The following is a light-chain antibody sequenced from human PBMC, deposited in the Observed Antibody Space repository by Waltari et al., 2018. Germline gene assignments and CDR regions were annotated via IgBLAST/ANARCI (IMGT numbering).Light chain of an antibody. Sequence: DIQMTQSPSTLSASVGDRVTITCRASQSISSWLAWSQQKPGKAPKLLIYKAASLESGVPSRFSGSGSGTDFTLTINSLEAEDAAAYYCHQSRNLPYTFGQGTKLEIK. J-gene: IGKJ2*01. V-gene: IGKV1-5*03. CDR3: HQSRNLPYT. CDR1: QSISSW. CDR2: KAA.